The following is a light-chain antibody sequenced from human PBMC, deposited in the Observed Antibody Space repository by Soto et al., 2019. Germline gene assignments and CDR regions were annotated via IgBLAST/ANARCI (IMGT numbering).Light chain of an antibody. J-gene: IGLJ1*01. CDR1: SSDVGGYNY. CDR3: SSYRSSSTLGV. Sequence: QSALTQPASVSGSPGQSITISCAGTSSDVGGYNYVSWYQQHPGKAPKLIIYDVSNRPSGVSNRFSGSKSGNTASLTISGLQAEDEADYYCSSYRSSSTLGVLGTGTKLTVL. CDR2: DVS. V-gene: IGLV2-14*01.